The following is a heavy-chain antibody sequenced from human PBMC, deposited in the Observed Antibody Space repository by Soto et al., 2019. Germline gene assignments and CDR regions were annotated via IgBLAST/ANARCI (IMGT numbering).Heavy chain of an antibody. D-gene: IGHD6-13*01. V-gene: IGHV1-2*02. CDR3: AREDRSSWYLFAL. CDR2: INPNSGGT. Sequence: ASVQASCTASGYTFTGYYMHWVRQAPGQGLEWMGWINPNSGGTNYAQKFQGRVTMTRDTSISTAYMELSRLRSDDTAVYYCAREDRSSWYLFALWGKGTLV. J-gene: IGHJ4*02. CDR1: GYTFTGYY.